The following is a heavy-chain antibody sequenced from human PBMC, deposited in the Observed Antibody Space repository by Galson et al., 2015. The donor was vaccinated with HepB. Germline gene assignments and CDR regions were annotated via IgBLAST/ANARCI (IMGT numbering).Heavy chain of an antibody. D-gene: IGHD6-6*01. V-gene: IGHV1-69*13. CDR1: GGTFSSYA. J-gene: IGHJ6*02. Sequence: SVKVSCKASGGTFSSYAISWVRQAPGQGLEWMGGIIPIFGTANYAQKFQGRVTITADESTSTAYMELSSLRSEDTAVYYCASDTAMREKRDSSSPTPHYYYYYYGMDVWGQGTTVTVSS. CDR2: IIPIFGTA. CDR3: ASDTAMREKRDSSSPTPHYYYYYYGMDV.